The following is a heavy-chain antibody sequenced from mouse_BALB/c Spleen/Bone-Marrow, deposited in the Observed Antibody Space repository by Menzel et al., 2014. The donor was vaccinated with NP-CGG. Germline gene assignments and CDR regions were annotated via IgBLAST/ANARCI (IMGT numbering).Heavy chain of an antibody. V-gene: IGHV3-1*02. CDR1: GYSITSGYS. CDR3: ARRGDYYGNYADY. D-gene: IGHD2-1*01. J-gene: IGHJ4*01. Sequence: VQLQQSGPDLVKPSPSLSLTCTVTGYSITSGYSWHWIRQLPGNKLEWMGYIRCSGSTNYNPSLKSRISITRDTSKNHFFLQLNSVTAEDTATYYCARRGDYYGNYADYWGQGTSVTVSS. CDR2: IRCSGST.